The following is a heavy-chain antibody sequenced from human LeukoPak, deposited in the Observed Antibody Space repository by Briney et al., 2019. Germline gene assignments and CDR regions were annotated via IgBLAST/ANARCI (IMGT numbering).Heavy chain of an antibody. CDR2: ISLYNGNR. Sequence: ASVKVSCRASGYTFTSFGISWVRQAPGQGLEWMAWISLYNGNRKYAQKVQGRVSVTTDTSTSTVYMELRSLRFDDTAVYYCARTQDVTYYYYYMDVWGKGTTVTVSS. CDR1: GYTFTSFG. J-gene: IGHJ6*03. D-gene: IGHD2-21*01. CDR3: ARTQDVTYYYYYMDV. V-gene: IGHV1-18*01.